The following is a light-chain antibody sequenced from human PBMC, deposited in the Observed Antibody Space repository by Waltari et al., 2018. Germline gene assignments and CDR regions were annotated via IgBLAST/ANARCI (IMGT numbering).Light chain of an antibody. V-gene: IGKV1-39*01. CDR2: AAS. Sequence: DIQMTQSPSSLSASVGDRVTITCRASQTISSYLNWYQRKPGKAPNLLIHAASSLQSGVPSRFSGSGYGTDFTLTISSVQPQDFATYYCQQSYSTPYTFGQGTKLESK. CDR3: QQSYSTPYT. CDR1: QTISSY. J-gene: IGKJ2*01.